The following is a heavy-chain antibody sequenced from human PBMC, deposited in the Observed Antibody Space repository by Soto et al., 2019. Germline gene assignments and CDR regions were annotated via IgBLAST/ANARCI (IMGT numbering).Heavy chain of an antibody. CDR3: ARHGRGVGARPLDY. J-gene: IGHJ4*02. Sequence: QVTLKESGPVLVKPTETLTLTCTVSGFSLSNARMGVSWIRQPPGKALEWLAHIFWKDEKSYSTSLKSRLTIAKDTSKSQVVLTMTNMDPVDTATYYCARHGRGVGARPLDYWGQGTLVTVSS. CDR2: IFWKDEK. D-gene: IGHD1-26*01. CDR1: GFSLSNARMG. V-gene: IGHV2-26*01.